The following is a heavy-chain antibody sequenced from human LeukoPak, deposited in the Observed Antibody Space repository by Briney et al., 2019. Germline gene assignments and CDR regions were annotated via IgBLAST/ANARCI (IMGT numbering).Heavy chain of an antibody. Sequence: GGSLRLSCAASGFTFSSYSMNWVRQAPGKGLEWVSSISSSSSYIYYAGSVKGRFTISRDNAKNSLYLQMNSLRAEDTAVYYCARDRAVDTAMVNYYYYYMDVWGKGTTVTVSS. D-gene: IGHD5-18*01. CDR2: ISSSSSYI. J-gene: IGHJ6*03. V-gene: IGHV3-21*01. CDR1: GFTFSSYS. CDR3: ARDRAVDTAMVNYYYYYMDV.